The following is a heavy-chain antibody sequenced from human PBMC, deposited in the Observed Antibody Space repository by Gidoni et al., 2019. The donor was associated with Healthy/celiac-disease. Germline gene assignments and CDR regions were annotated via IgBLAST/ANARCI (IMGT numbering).Heavy chain of an antibody. Sequence: QVQLVQSGAEVKKPRSSVKVSCKASGGTFSSYASSWVRQAPGQVIEWMGGIRPIFGTANYAQKCQGRVTITADESTSTADRELSSLRSEDTAVYYCAREGGFGELLLWGQGTLVTVSS. CDR1: GGTFSSYA. J-gene: IGHJ4*02. CDR3: AREGGFGELLL. V-gene: IGHV1-69*01. D-gene: IGHD3-10*01. CDR2: IRPIFGTA.